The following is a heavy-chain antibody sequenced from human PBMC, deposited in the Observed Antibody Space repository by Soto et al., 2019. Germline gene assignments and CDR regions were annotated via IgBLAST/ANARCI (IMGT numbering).Heavy chain of an antibody. Sequence: QVQLQESGPGLVKPSETLSLTCTVSGGSVSSGSYYWSWIRQPPGKGLEWIGYIYYSGSTNYNPSLKSRVTISVDTSKNQCSLKLSSVTAADTAVYYCARDGYSGSYYYYGMDVWGQGTTVTVSS. CDR3: ARDGYSGSYYYYGMDV. CDR1: GGSVSSGSYY. J-gene: IGHJ6*02. V-gene: IGHV4-61*01. CDR2: IYYSGST. D-gene: IGHD1-26*01.